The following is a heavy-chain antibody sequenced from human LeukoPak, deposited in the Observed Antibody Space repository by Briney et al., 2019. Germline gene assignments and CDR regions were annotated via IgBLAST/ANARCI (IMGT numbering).Heavy chain of an antibody. D-gene: IGHD6-19*01. V-gene: IGHV3-23*01. CDR2: ISGSGGST. CDR1: GFTFSSYA. Sequence: GGSLRLSCAASGFTFSSYAMSWVRQAPGKGLEWVSAISGSGGSTYYADSVKGRFTISRDNSKNTLYLQMNSLRAEDTAVYYCAKAPVHTKVADPFFDYWGQGTLVTVSS. CDR3: AKAPVHTKVADPFFDY. J-gene: IGHJ4*02.